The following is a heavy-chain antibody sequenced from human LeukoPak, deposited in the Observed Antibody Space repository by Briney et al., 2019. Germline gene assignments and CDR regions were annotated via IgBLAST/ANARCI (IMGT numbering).Heavy chain of an antibody. Sequence: GGSLRLSCAASGFTFTTFWMNWVRQVPGKGLVWVSLINPDGSTTNYADSVKGRFTISRDNAKNSLYLQMNSLGAEDTAVYYCARDRGYVTYDYWGQGTLVTGSS. CDR1: GFTFTTFW. CDR2: INPDGSTT. V-gene: IGHV3-74*01. CDR3: ARDRGYVTYDY. J-gene: IGHJ4*02. D-gene: IGHD3-10*01.